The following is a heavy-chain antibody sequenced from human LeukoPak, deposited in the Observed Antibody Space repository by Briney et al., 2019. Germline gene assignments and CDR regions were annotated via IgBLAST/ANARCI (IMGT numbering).Heavy chain of an antibody. J-gene: IGHJ4*02. Sequence: GASVKVSCKASGYTFTSYAMNWVRQAPGQGLEWMGGIIPIFATSNYAHKSQGRVTITADTSTSTAYMELSSLISDDTAVYYCARGSRTGWYYFDYWGQGTLVTVSS. V-gene: IGHV1-69*06. D-gene: IGHD6-19*01. CDR2: IIPIFATS. CDR3: ARGSRTGWYYFDY. CDR1: GYTFTSYA.